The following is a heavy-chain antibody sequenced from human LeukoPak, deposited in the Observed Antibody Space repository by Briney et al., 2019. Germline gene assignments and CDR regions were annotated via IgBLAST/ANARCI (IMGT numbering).Heavy chain of an antibody. J-gene: IGHJ4*02. CDR3: ARHGGGYSYDY. CDR2: IFNSGST. V-gene: IGHV4-59*08. D-gene: IGHD5-18*01. Sequence: SETLSLTCAVYGGSFSGYYWSWIRQPPGKGLELIGYIFNSGSTNYNPSLKSRVTISLDTSKNQFSLKLSPVTAADTAVYYCARHGGGYSYDYWGQGTLVTVSS. CDR1: GGSFSGYY.